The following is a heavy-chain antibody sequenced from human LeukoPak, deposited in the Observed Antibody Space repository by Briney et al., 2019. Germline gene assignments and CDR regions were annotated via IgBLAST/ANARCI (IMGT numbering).Heavy chain of an antibody. Sequence: SETLSLTCTVSGGSISSGSYYWSWIRQPPGKGLEWIGYIYYSGSTNYNPSLKSRVTISVDTSKNQFSLKLSSVTAADTAVYYCARARTMVRGVIGWFDPWGQGTLVTVSS. CDR1: GGSISSGSYY. CDR2: IYYSGST. J-gene: IGHJ5*02. V-gene: IGHV4-61*01. CDR3: ARARTMVRGVIGWFDP. D-gene: IGHD3-10*01.